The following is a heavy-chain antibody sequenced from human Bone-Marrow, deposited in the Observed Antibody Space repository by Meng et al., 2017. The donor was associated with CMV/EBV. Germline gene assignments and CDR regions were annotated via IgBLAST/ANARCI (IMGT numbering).Heavy chain of an antibody. CDR1: GFTFSSYA. CDR3: ASLVGAKFDY. Sequence: GESLKISCAASGFTFSSYAMSWVRQAPGKGLEWVSVIYSGGSSTYYADSVKGRFTISRDNSKNTLYLQMNSLRAEDTAVYYCASLVGAKFDYWGQGTLVTVSS. J-gene: IGHJ4*02. V-gene: IGHV3-23*03. D-gene: IGHD1-26*01. CDR2: IYSGGSST.